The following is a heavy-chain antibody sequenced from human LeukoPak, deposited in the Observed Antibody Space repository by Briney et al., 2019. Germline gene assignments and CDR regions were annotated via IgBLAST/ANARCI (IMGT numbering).Heavy chain of an antibody. V-gene: IGHV1-2*06. J-gene: IGHJ4*02. Sequence: GASVKVSCKASGYTFSSCAMNWVRQAPGQGLEWMGRINPNSGGTNYAQKFQGRVTMTRDTSSSTVYMELSRLRSDDTAVYYCARVGYYESSGYYEYWGQGTLVTVSS. D-gene: IGHD3-22*01. CDR1: GYTFSSCA. CDR2: INPNSGGT. CDR3: ARVGYYESSGYYEY.